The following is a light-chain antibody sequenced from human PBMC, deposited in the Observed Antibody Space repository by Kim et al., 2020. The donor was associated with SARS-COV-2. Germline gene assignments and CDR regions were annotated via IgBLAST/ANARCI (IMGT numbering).Light chain of an antibody. J-gene: IGKJ1*01. CDR1: QIIDNW. Sequence: DIQMTQSPSTLSAFVGNRVTITCRASQIIDNWLAWYQQKPGKAPKLLIYQASKLASGVPSRFSGSGSGTDFTLTISNLQPDDSGIYYCNQYETLWPFGPGTKVDIK. CDR3: NQYETLWP. V-gene: IGKV1-5*03. CDR2: QAS.